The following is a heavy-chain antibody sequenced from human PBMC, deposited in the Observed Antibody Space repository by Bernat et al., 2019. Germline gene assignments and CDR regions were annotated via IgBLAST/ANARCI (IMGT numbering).Heavy chain of an antibody. D-gene: IGHD4-23*01. CDR2: ISYDGSNK. CDR1: GFTFSSYA. CDR3: ARDSMTTVVYFDY. Sequence: QVQLVESGGGVVQPGRSLRLSCAASGFTFSSYAMHWVRQAPGKGLEWVAVISYDGSNKYYAGYVKGRLPISRDNSKNTLYLQMNSLRAEDTAVYYCARDSMTTVVYFDYWGQGTLVTVSS. J-gene: IGHJ4*02. V-gene: IGHV3-30-3*01.